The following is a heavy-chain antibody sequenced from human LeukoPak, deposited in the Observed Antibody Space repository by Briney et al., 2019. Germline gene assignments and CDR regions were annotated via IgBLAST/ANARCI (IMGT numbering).Heavy chain of an antibody. J-gene: IGHJ4*02. V-gene: IGHV3-30-3*01. D-gene: IGHD1-26*01. Sequence: GGSLRLSCAASGFTLSSYAMHWVRQAPGKGLEWVAVISYDGSNKYYADSVKGRFTISRDNSKNTLYLQMNSLRAEDTAVYYCARPTRPYYRYYFDYWGQGTLVTVSS. CDR1: GFTLSSYA. CDR2: ISYDGSNK. CDR3: ARPTRPYYRYYFDY.